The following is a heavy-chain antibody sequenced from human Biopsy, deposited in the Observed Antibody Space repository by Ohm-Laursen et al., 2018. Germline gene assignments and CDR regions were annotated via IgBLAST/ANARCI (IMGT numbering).Heavy chain of an antibody. CDR2: FYSSGSS. J-gene: IGHJ4*02. V-gene: IGHV4-4*07. CDR3: AKARTLDTAIDFDY. CDR1: GDSISNSY. D-gene: IGHD5-18*01. Sequence: GTLSLTCIVSGDSISNSYWTWIRQPAGKGLEWIGRFYSSGSSSYNPSLKSRVTMSIDASMNQFSLKLTSVAAADTAVYYCAKARTLDTAIDFDYWGQGTLVTVSS.